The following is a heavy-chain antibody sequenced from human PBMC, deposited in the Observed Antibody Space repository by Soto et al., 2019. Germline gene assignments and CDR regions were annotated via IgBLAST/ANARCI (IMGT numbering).Heavy chain of an antibody. V-gene: IGHV4-59*01. J-gene: IGHJ6*02. CDR3: ARDLWGYCGTDCYPLDV. CDR2: IYLGGSI. D-gene: IGHD2-21*02. CDR1: GASISSYY. Sequence: PSETLSLTCSVSGASISSYYYTWIRQTPGKGLEWIGYIYLGGSINHNPSFKSRVIISVDTSKNQFSVRLSSVTAADTAVYYCARDLWGYCGTDCYPLDVWGQGT.